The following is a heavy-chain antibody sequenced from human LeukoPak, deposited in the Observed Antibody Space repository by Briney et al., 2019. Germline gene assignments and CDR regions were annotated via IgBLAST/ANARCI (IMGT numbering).Heavy chain of an antibody. V-gene: IGHV1-69*04. D-gene: IGHD5-24*01. CDR2: IIPIFGIA. CDR1: GGAFSSYA. J-gene: IGHJ4*02. Sequence: ASVKVSCKAAGGAFSSYAISWVRQAPGQGLEWMGRIIPIFGIANYAQKFQGRVTITAEKSTSTAYMELSSLRSEDTAVYYCARAPPRGDGHNLYWGQGTLVTVSS. CDR3: ARAPPRGDGHNLY.